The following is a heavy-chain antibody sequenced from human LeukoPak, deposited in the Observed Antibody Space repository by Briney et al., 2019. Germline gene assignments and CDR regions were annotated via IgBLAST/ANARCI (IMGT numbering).Heavy chain of an antibody. CDR1: GFTFGDYV. J-gene: IGHJ5*02. V-gene: IGHV4-34*01. Sequence: PGGSLRLSCTASGFTFGDYVMSWIRQPPGKGLEWIGEINHSGSTNYNPSLKSRVTISVDTSKNQFSLKLSSVTAADTAVYYCARREHKYYYDSGGYYTVRRRFDPWGQGTLVTVSS. CDR3: ARREHKYYYDSGGYYTVRRRFDP. CDR2: INHSGST. D-gene: IGHD3-22*01.